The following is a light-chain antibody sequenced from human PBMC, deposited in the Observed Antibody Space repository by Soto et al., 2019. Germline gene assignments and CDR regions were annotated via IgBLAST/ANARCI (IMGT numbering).Light chain of an antibody. Sequence: DIQMTQSPSSLSASVGDRVTITCRASQGISTYLAWYQQKPGKVPKLLIYAASTLQSGVPSRCSGSGSGTQFSLTISSLESEDVATDYCQKYNSAPLAFGQGNKVEIK. CDR3: QKYNSAPLA. CDR1: QGISTY. V-gene: IGKV1-27*01. CDR2: AAS. J-gene: IGKJ1*01.